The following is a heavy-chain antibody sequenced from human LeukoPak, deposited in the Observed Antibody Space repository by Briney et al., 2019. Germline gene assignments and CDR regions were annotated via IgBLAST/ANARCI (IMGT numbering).Heavy chain of an antibody. CDR1: GGSISSYY. CDR2: IYTSGST. D-gene: IGHD3-22*01. CDR3: ARGGTYDSNFDY. Sequence: SETLSLTCTVSGGSISSYYWSWIRQPPGKGLEWIGYIYTSGSTNYNPSLKSRVTISVDTSKNQFSLKLSSVTAADTAVFYCARGGTYDSNFDYWGQGTLVTVSS. V-gene: IGHV4-4*09. J-gene: IGHJ4*02.